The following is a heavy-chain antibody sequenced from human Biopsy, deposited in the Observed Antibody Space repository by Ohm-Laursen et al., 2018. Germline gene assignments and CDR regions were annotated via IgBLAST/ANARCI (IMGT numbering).Heavy chain of an antibody. CDR1: GGTFINYA. CDR3: ARGPHSGSHSCFDY. Sequence: SVKVPCNASGGTFINYAISWVRQAPGQGLEWMGGIIPMFGTANYAQMFQGRVAISADESTSTSYMELSSLTTEDTAIYYCARGPHSGSHSCFDYWGRGTLVTVSS. V-gene: IGHV1-69*13. D-gene: IGHD1-26*01. J-gene: IGHJ4*02. CDR2: IIPMFGTA.